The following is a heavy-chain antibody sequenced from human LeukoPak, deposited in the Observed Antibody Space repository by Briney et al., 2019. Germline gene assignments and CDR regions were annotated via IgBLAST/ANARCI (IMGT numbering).Heavy chain of an antibody. D-gene: IGHD2-2*01. Sequence: GGALRLSCAASGFTFSSYGMHWVRQAPGKGLQWVAFIRHDGSNKYDADSVKGRFTISRDNSKNTLSLQMNSLRAEDTAVYYCAKDSCISTSCKTFDYWGQGTLVTVSS. CDR2: IRHDGSNK. J-gene: IGHJ4*02. CDR1: GFTFSSYG. CDR3: AKDSCISTSCKTFDY. V-gene: IGHV3-30*02.